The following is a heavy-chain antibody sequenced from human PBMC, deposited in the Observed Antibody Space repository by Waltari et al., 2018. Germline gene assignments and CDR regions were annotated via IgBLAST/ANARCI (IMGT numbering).Heavy chain of an antibody. J-gene: IGHJ4*02. CDR3: ARGFSYDTTGYYYYY. CDR1: GGTFSRYD. V-gene: IGHV1-69*01. CDR2: ITPMFGTS. D-gene: IGHD3-22*01. Sequence: QVQLVQSGPEVKKPGSSVKVSCKASGGTFSRYDISWVRQAPGQGLEWMGGITPMFGTSSHAQKFQGRVTITADESTSTVHMELRSLRSEDTAIYYCARGFSYDTTGYYYYYWGQGTLVTVSS.